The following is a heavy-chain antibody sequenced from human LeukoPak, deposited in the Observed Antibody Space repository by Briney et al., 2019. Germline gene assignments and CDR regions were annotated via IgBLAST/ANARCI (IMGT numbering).Heavy chain of an antibody. CDR1: GFTFSSYV. CDR2: ISASGGST. D-gene: IGHD3-10*01. J-gene: IGHJ4*02. V-gene: IGHV3-23*01. CDR3: AREGSTWLDY. Sequence: GGSLRLSCAASGFTFSSYVMNWVRQAPGKGLEWVSGISASGGSTYYADSVRGRFAISRDNSENTLYLQMNSLRAEDTAVYYCAREGSTWLDYWGQGTLVTVSS.